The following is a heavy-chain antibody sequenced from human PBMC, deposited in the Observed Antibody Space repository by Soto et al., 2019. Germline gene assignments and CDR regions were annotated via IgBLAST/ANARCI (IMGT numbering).Heavy chain of an antibody. V-gene: IGHV3-30-3*01. CDR2: ISYDGNNK. CDR3: ARDPEGVTHYCYYRKVV. Sequence: GGSLRLSCAASGFTYSTYTMHWVRQAPGKGLEWVAVISYDGNNKFYADSVKGRFTISRDSTKQTLYLQMNSLRPDDTAMYYCARDPEGVTHYCYYRKVVSGPGATVTVSS. CDR1: GFTYSTYT. J-gene: IGHJ6*02. D-gene: IGHD2-21*02.